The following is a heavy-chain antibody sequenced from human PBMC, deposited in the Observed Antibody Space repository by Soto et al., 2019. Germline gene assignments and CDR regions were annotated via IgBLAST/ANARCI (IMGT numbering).Heavy chain of an antibody. D-gene: IGHD6-13*01. J-gene: IGHJ4*02. CDR3: ASRPESSSSWYYFDY. Sequence: GGSLRLSCEASGFTFSNYAIHWVRQTPGKGLEWVAVIAYDGGNKYYADSVKGRFAISRDNSKNTLYLQMNSLRTEDTAVYFCASRPESSSSWYYFDYWGQGTLVTVSS. CDR1: GFTFSNYA. CDR2: IAYDGGNK. V-gene: IGHV3-30*09.